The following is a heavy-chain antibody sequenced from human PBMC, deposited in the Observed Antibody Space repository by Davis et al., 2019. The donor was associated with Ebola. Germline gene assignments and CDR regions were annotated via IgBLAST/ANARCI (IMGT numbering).Heavy chain of an antibody. D-gene: IGHD2-2*01. Sequence: SETLSLTCTVSGGSISSSSYYWGWIRQPPGKGLEWIGEINHSGSTNYNPSLKSRVTISVDTSKNQFSLKLSSVTAADTAVYYCAREDGYCSSTSCYRGWFDPWGQGTLGTVSS. CDR2: INHSGST. CDR3: AREDGYCSSTSCYRGWFDP. CDR1: GGSISSSSYY. J-gene: IGHJ5*02. V-gene: IGHV4-39*07.